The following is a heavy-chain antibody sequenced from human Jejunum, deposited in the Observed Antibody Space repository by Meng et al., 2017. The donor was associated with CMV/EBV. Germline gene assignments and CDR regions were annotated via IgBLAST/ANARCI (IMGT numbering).Heavy chain of an antibody. CDR3: AKDIFRWAFDY. CDR2: IDTDGSIT. J-gene: IGHJ4*01. D-gene: IGHD1-26*01. V-gene: IGHV3-74*01. Sequence: EVQLVGSGGGLVQPGGSLRLSCTDSGFTFSHYWMHWVRQVPGEGLVWVSRIDTDGSITSYADSVKGRFTISRDNAKNTLYLQMNNLRAEDTAIYYCAKDIFRWAFDYWGHGNLVTVSS. CDR1: GFTFSHYW.